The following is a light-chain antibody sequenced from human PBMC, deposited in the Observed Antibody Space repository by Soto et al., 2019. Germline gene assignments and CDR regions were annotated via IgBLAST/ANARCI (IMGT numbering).Light chain of an antibody. V-gene: IGLV3-1*01. CDR3: QAWDSGTGV. CDR2: QDS. J-gene: IGLJ1*01. Sequence: SYELIQPPSVSVSPGQTASITCSGDKLGEKYACWYQQKPGQSPVLVIYQDSKRPSGIPERFSGSTSGNTATLTISGTQAMDEADYYCQAWDSGTGVFGTGTKLTVL. CDR1: KLGEKY.